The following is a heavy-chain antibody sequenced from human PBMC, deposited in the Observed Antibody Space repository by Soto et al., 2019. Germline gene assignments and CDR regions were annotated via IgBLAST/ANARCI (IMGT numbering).Heavy chain of an antibody. CDR3: APEFAARGPFNT. CDR2: VYYTGTI. J-gene: IGHJ5*01. Sequence: LSETLSLTCTVSNVSISRSYWNWLRQAPGKGLEWIGFVYYTGTIKYNPSLKSRVTISVDTSRNEFSLRLTSVTTADTAFYFCAPEFAARGPFNTWGRGPLRTV. V-gene: IGHV4-59*01. D-gene: IGHD6-25*01. CDR1: NVSISRSY.